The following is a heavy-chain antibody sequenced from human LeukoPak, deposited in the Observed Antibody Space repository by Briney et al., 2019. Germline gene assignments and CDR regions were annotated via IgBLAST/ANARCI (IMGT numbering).Heavy chain of an antibody. Sequence: GGSLRLSCAASGFTFSDYYMSWIRQAPGKGLEWVSYISSSGSTIYYADSVKGRFTISRDNAKDSLFLQMNNLRVKDTAMYYCAGHARGSYLVYWGQGILVTVSA. CDR3: AGHARGSYLVY. D-gene: IGHD6-6*01. CDR2: ISSSGSTI. V-gene: IGHV3-11*01. J-gene: IGHJ4*02. CDR1: GFTFSDYY.